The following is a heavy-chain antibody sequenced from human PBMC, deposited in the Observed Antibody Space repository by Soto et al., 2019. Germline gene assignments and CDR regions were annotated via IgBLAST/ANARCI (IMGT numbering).Heavy chain of an antibody. CDR2: IYYSGST. D-gene: IGHD3-9*01. J-gene: IGHJ5*02. Sequence: QVQLQESGPGPVKPSETLSLTCTVSGGSISSYYWSWIRQPPGKGLEWIGYIYYSGSTNYNPSLKSRVTISVDTSKNQFSLKLSSVTAADTAVYYCARTRFHYDILTGYYNPYNWFDPWGQGTLVTVSS. V-gene: IGHV4-59*01. CDR1: GGSISSYY. CDR3: ARTRFHYDILTGYYNPYNWFDP.